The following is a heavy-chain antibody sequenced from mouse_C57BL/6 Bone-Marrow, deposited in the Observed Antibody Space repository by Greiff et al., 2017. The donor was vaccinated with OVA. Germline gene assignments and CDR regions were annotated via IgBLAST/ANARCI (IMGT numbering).Heavy chain of an antibody. J-gene: IGHJ3*01. CDR3: ARGGTSPFAY. CDR1: GYSFTGYY. D-gene: IGHD4-1*01. Sequence: EVQLQQSGPELVKPGASVKISCKASGYSFTGYYMNWVKQSPEKSLEWIGEINPSTGGTTYNQKFKAKATLTVDKSSSTAYMQLKSLTSEDSAVYYRARGGTSPFAYRGQGTLVTVSA. CDR2: INPSTGGT. V-gene: IGHV1-42*01.